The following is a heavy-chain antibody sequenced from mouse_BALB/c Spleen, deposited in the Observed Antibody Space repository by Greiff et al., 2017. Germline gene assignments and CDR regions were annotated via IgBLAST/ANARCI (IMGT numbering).Heavy chain of an antibody. CDR2: IWGDGST. J-gene: IGHJ1*01. CDR3: ARDCGSSYGYFDV. CDR1: GFSLTGYG. V-gene: IGHV2-6-7*02. Sequence: VKLQESGPGLVAPSQSLSITCTVSGFSLTGYGVNWVRQPPGKGLEWLGMIWGDGSTDYNSALKSRLSISKDNSKSQVFLKMNSLQTDDTARYYCARDCGSSYGYFDVWGAGTTVTVSS. D-gene: IGHD1-1*01.